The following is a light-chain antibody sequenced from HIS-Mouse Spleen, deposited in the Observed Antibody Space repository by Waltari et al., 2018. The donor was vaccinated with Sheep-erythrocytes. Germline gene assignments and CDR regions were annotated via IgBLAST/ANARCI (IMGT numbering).Light chain of an antibody. CDR1: SSDVGGYNY. Sequence: QSALTQPASVSGSPGQSITISCTGTSSDVGGYNYVSWYQQHPGKAPKLMIYEVSKRPSGVSTRFSGAKSGNTASLTISGLQAEDEADYYCSSYTSSSTQVFGGGTKLTVL. CDR3: SSYTSSSTQV. V-gene: IGLV2-14*01. J-gene: IGLJ2*01. CDR2: EVS.